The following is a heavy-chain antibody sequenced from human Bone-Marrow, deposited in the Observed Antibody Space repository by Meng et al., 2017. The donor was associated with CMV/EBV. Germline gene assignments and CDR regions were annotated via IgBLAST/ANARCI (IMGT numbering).Heavy chain of an antibody. V-gene: IGHV1-8*01. Sequence: ASVKVSCKASGYTFTSYDINWVRQATGQGLEWMGWMNPNSGNTGYAQKFQGRVTMTRNTSISTAYMELSSLRSEDTAVYYCARGPGTSYYDFWSGYYLNVVGYYYGMDVWGQGTTVTGSS. J-gene: IGHJ6*02. CDR3: ARGPGTSYYDFWSGYYLNVVGYYYGMDV. D-gene: IGHD3-3*01. CDR1: GYTFTSYD. CDR2: MNPNSGNT.